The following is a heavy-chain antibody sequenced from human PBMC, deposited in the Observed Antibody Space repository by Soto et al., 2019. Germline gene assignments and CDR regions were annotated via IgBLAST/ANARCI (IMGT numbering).Heavy chain of an antibody. CDR1: GFTFTGYW. V-gene: IGHV3-7*05. CDR3: ASTRGY. D-gene: IGHD3-3*01. CDR2: INEDGGET. J-gene: IGHJ4*02. Sequence: EVQVVESGGGLVQPGGSLRLPCSVSGFTFTGYWMKWVRQAPGKGLEWVATINEDGGETYYVDSVRGRFTVSRDSAKNSMLLQMNSLRVEDTAVYYCASTRGYWGQGTLVTVSS.